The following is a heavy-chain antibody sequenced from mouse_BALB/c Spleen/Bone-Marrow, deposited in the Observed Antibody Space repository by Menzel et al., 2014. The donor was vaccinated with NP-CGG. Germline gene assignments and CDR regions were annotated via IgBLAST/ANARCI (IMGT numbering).Heavy chain of an antibody. V-gene: IGHV1-69*02. CDR3: ARGRISVVSDY. Sequence: VQLQQSGSEVVKPGASAKVSCKASGYTFANYWMQWVKQRPGQGLEWIGEIEPSDSYTNYNQDFKGKATLTVDKSSSTAYMQLSSLTSEDSAVYYCARGRISVVSDYWGQGTSLTVSS. J-gene: IGHJ2*02. CDR1: GYTFANYW. CDR2: IEPSDSYT. D-gene: IGHD1-1*01.